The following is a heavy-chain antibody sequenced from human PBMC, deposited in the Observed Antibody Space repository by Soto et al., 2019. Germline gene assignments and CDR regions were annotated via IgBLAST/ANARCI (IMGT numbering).Heavy chain of an antibody. V-gene: IGHV3-33*01. CDR1: GFMFSSYG. D-gene: IGHD3-10*01. CDR3: ARDFDHYGSGTYRGWLDP. CDR2: IWFDGTIK. Sequence: QVQLVESGGGVVQPGTSLTLSCAASGFMFSSYGMHWVRQAPGKGLEWLAVIWFDGTIKYYADSVKGRFTISREDSKRTLYLQMNSLRAEDTAVYYCARDFDHYGSGTYRGWLDPWGQGTLVSVSS. J-gene: IGHJ5*02.